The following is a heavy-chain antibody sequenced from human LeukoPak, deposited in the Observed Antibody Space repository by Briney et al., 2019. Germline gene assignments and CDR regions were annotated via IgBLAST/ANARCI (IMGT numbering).Heavy chain of an antibody. CDR1: ALFFSDYG. Sequence: GGSLRLSCATSALFFSDYGMHWVRQTPGKGLEWVTFIRYDGHTKSYADSVKGRFTVSRDNAKNTLYLQLNSLSADDTAVYYCARNSGWYGVSWGQGTLVTVSS. J-gene: IGHJ4*02. CDR3: ARNSGWYGVS. CDR2: IRYDGHTK. D-gene: IGHD6-19*01. V-gene: IGHV3-30*02.